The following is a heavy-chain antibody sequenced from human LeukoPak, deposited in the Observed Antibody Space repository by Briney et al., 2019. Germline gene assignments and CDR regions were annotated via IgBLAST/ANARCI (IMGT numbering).Heavy chain of an antibody. V-gene: IGHV4-59*11. D-gene: IGHD3-10*01. CDR3: AKDIYGSGSYYGNGLDV. Sequence: SETLSLTCTVSDGSISNHYWSWIRQPPGKGLEWIGNINYSGSTKYNPSLKSRVAMSVDTSKNQFSLKLSPVTAADTAVYYCAKDIYGSGSYYGNGLDVWGRGTTVTVSS. CDR2: INYSGST. CDR1: DGSISNHY. J-gene: IGHJ6*02.